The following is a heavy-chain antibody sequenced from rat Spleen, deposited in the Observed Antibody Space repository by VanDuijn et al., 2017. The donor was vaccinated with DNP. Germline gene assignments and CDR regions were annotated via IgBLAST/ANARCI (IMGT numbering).Heavy chain of an antibody. D-gene: IGHD1-4*01. Sequence: EVQLVESGGGLVLLGRSLTLSCAASGFSFSDYYMAWVRQAPTKGLEWVAYISYDGGRTYNGDSVKGRFTISRDNAKNTLYLQMNSLRSEDTATYYCARHVLPLRVWDYWGQGVMVTVSS. CDR2: ISYDGGRT. V-gene: IGHV5-22*01. CDR3: ARHVLPLRVWDY. J-gene: IGHJ2*01. CDR1: GFSFSDYY.